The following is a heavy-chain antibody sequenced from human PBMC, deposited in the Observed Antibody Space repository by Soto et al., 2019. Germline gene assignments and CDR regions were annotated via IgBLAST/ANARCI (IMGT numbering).Heavy chain of an antibody. V-gene: IGHV3-74*01. J-gene: IGHJ6*03. CDR1: GFTFSSYW. D-gene: IGHD2-8*01. CDR2: INSDGSST. CDR3: AGRYCTNGVCYTNYYYYIDV. Sequence: PGGSLRLSCAASGFTFSSYWMHWVRQAPGKGLVWVSRINSDGSSTSYADSVKGRFTISRDNAKNTLYLQMNSLRAEDTAVYYCAGRYCTNGVCYTNYYYYIDVWGKGTTVTVSS.